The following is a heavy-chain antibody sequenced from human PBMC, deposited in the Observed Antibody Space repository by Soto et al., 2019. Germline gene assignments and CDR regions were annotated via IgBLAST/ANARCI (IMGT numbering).Heavy chain of an antibody. CDR2: IDPSDSYT. CDR1: GYSFTSYW. V-gene: IGHV5-10-1*01. D-gene: IGHD6-13*01. J-gene: IGHJ6*02. Sequence: GESLKISCKGSGYSFTSYWISWVRQMPGKGLEWMGRIDPSDSYTNYSPSFQGHVTISADKSISTAYLQWSSLKASDTAMYYCAQSSPSTRLAAAGTVGYGMDVWGQGTTVTVSS. CDR3: AQSSPSTRLAAAGTVGYGMDV.